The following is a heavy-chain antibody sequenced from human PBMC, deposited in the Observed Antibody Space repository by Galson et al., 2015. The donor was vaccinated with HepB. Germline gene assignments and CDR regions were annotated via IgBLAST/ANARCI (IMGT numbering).Heavy chain of an antibody. V-gene: IGHV3-7*03. Sequence: SLRLSCAASGFTFDNYWMTWVRQAPGRGLEWVANVKQDGRETHYAESVKGRITVSRDNARNSLYLQIDNLSAEDTAVYYCARDYYSSGSHDYWGQGTLVTGYS. CDR1: GFTFDNYW. D-gene: IGHD3-10*01. CDR3: ARDYYSSGSHDY. J-gene: IGHJ4*02. CDR2: VKQDGRET.